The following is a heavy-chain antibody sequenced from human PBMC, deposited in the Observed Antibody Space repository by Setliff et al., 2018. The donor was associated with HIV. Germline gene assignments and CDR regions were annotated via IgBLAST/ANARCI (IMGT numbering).Heavy chain of an antibody. CDR3: ARDRGHCSGGYCYRPLLYYFYYMDV. J-gene: IGHJ6*03. CDR1: GYTFSDYY. Sequence: ASVKVSCKASGYTFSDYYIHWVRQAPGQGLEWMGWINPNSGGTNYAQKFQGRVNMTRDTSISTTYMELRGLTSDDTAIYYCARDRGHCSGGYCYRPLLYYFYYMDVWGKGATVTVSS. D-gene: IGHD2-15*01. CDR2: INPNSGGT. V-gene: IGHV1-2*02.